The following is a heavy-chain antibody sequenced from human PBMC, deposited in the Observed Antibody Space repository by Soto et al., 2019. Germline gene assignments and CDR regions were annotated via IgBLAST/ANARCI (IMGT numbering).Heavy chain of an antibody. CDR2: ISYDGSNK. V-gene: IGHV3-30*18. D-gene: IGHD3-10*01. CDR3: AKEGYYYGSGTDSPYYYYYGMDV. Sequence: LRLSCAASGFTFSSYGMHWVRQAPVKGLDGVAVISYDGSNKYYADSVKGRFTISRDNSKNTLYLQMNSLRAEDTAVYYCAKEGYYYGSGTDSPYYYYYGMDVWGQGTTVTVSS. J-gene: IGHJ6*02. CDR1: GFTFSSYG.